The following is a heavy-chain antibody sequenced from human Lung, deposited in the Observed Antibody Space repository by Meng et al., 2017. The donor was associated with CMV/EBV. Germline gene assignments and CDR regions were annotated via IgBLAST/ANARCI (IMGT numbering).Heavy chain of an antibody. CDR2: ISSSGSTI. J-gene: IGHJ4*02. V-gene: IGHV3-11*01. Sequence: GESLKISCAASGFTFSDYYMSWIRQAPGKGLEWVSYISSSGSTIYYADSVKGRFTISRDNAKNSLYLQMNSLRAEDTAVYYCARARRVAGDYFDDWGQGALVTVSS. CDR1: GFTFSDYY. CDR3: ARARRVAGDYFDD. D-gene: IGHD3-3*01.